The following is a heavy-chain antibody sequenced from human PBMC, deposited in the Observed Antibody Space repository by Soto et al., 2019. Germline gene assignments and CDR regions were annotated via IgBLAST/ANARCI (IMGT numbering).Heavy chain of an antibody. V-gene: IGHV3-7*01. D-gene: IGHD3-10*01. CDR1: GFTFSSYW. Sequence: GGSLRLSCAASGFTFSSYWMSWVRQAPGKGLEWVANIKQDGSEKYYVDSVKGRFTISRDNAKNSLYLQMNSLRAEDTAVYYCARDGDVSQLLWFGELLFLNYYYYGMDVWGQGTTVTV. CDR2: IKQDGSEK. J-gene: IGHJ6*02. CDR3: ARDGDVSQLLWFGELLFLNYYYYGMDV.